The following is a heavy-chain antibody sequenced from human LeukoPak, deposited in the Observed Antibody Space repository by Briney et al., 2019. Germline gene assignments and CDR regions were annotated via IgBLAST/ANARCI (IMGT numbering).Heavy chain of an antibody. J-gene: IGHJ4*02. CDR3: ARHRLGYCGSTSCSSCDFDY. CDR1: GGPISGISYY. Sequence: RPSETLSLNCTVSGGPISGISYYWGWIRQPPGKGLEWIGTIYYTEKTYYNPSLKSRVTISVDMSKNQFSLKLTSVTAADTAVYYCARHRLGYCGSTSCSSCDFDYWGQGTLVTVSS. D-gene: IGHD2-2*01. CDR2: IYYTEKT. V-gene: IGHV4-39*01.